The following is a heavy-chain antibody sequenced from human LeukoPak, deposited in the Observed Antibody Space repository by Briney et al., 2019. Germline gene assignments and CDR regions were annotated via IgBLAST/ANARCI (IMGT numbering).Heavy chain of an antibody. CDR3: AAEGYYRYYYGMDV. CDR1: GGSFSGYY. Sequence: SPSETLSLTFAVYGGSFSGYYWSWIRQPPGKGLEWIGSIYYSGSTYYNPSLKSRVTISVDTSKNQFSLKLSSVTAADTAVYYCAAEGYYRYYYGMDVWGQGTTVTVSS. J-gene: IGHJ6*02. D-gene: IGHD3-3*01. V-gene: IGHV4-34*01. CDR2: IYYSGST.